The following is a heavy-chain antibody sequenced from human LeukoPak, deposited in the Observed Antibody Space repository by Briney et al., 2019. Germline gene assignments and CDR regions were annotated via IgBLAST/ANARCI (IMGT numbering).Heavy chain of an antibody. CDR2: ISDSGGNT. Sequence: GGSLRLSCAASGFTFNSYAMSWVRQAPGKGLEWVSLISDSGGNTYYADSVKGRFTISRDNSKKTLYLQMNSLRAEDTAVYYCAKDLFSSGSTSLWDYWGQGTLVTVSS. CDR3: AKDLFSSGSTSLWDY. J-gene: IGHJ4*02. D-gene: IGHD2-2*01. V-gene: IGHV3-23*01. CDR1: GFTFNSYA.